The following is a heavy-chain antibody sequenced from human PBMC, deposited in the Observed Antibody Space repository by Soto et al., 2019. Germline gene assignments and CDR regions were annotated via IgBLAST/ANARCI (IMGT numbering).Heavy chain of an antibody. J-gene: IGHJ4*02. V-gene: IGHV1-18*04. Sequence: QVQLVQSGAEVKKPGASVKVSCTASGYPFTSYGISWVRQAPGQGVEWMGWIRPYNGNTNSPQNLQGRVTMTTDTSTSTAYMELRSLRSDDTAVYYCARKGVTSSWYGGGHDHCVQGTLVTVS. D-gene: IGHD6-13*01. CDR3: ARKGVTSSWYGGGHDH. CDR1: GYPFTSYG. CDR2: IRPYNGNT.